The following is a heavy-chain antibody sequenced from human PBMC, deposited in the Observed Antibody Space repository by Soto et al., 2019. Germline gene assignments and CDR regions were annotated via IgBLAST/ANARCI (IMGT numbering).Heavy chain of an antibody. CDR1: GGSISSYY. CDR3: ARHNYDSSGYYEDLERGSDP. Sequence: PSETLSLTCTVSGGSISSYYWSWIRQPPGKGLEWIGYIYYSGSTNYNPSLKSRVTISVDTSKNQFSLKLSSVTAADTAVYYCARHNYDSSGYYEDLERGSDPWGQGTLVTVSS. J-gene: IGHJ5*02. V-gene: IGHV4-59*08. D-gene: IGHD3-22*01. CDR2: IYYSGST.